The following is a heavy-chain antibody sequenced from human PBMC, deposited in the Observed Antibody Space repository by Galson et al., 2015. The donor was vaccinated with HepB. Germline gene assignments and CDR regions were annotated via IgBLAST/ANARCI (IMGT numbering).Heavy chain of an antibody. CDR3: ARHGTGYYDSSGYGNWLDP. CDR2: INHSGST. V-gene: IGHV4-34*01. Sequence: LSLTCAVYGGSFSGYYWSWIRQPPGKGLEWIGEINHSGSTNYNPSLKSRVTISVDTSKNQFSLKLSSVTAADTAVYYCARHGTGYYDSSGYGNWLDPWGQGTLVTVSS. CDR1: GGSFSGYY. D-gene: IGHD3-22*01. J-gene: IGHJ5*02.